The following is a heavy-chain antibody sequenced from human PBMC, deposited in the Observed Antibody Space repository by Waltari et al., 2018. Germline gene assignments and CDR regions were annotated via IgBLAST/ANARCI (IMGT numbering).Heavy chain of an antibody. Sequence: QVQLQQWGAGLLKPSETLSLTCAVYGGSFSGYYWSWIRQPPGKGLEWIGEINHSGSTTSNPSLTSRVTISVDTSKNQFSLKLSSVTAADTAVYYCARQRYSPSVRYYFDYWGQGTLVTVSS. CDR3: ARQRYSPSVRYYFDY. V-gene: IGHV4-34*01. CDR2: INHSGST. CDR1: GGSFSGYY. J-gene: IGHJ4*02. D-gene: IGHD5-18*01.